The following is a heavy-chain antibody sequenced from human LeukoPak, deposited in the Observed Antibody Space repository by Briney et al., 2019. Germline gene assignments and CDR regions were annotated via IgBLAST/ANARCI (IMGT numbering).Heavy chain of an antibody. CDR3: AKDLVVVVAATPSDGN. CDR2: IYSGGST. J-gene: IGHJ4*02. V-gene: IGHV3-66*01. Sequence: GGSLRLSCAASGFTVSSNYMSWVRQAPGKGLEWVSVIYSGGSTYYADSVKGRFTISRDNSKNTLYLQMNSLRAEDTAVYYCAKDLVVVVAATPSDGNWGQGTLVTVSS. CDR1: GFTVSSNY. D-gene: IGHD2-15*01.